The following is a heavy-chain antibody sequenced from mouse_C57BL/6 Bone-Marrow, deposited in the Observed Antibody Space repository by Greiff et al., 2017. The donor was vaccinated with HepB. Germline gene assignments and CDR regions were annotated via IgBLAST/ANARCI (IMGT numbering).Heavy chain of an antibody. CDR2: IDPENGDT. D-gene: IGHD2-3*01. CDR3: TTLNGYYLYWYFDV. V-gene: IGHV14-4*01. J-gene: IGHJ1*03. CDR1: GFNIKDDY. Sequence: EVKLMESGAELVRPGASVKLSCTASGFNIKDDYMHWVKQRPEQGLEWIGWIDPENGDTEYASKFQGKATITADTSSNTAYLQLSSLTSEDTAVYYCTTLNGYYLYWYFDVWGTGTTVTVSS.